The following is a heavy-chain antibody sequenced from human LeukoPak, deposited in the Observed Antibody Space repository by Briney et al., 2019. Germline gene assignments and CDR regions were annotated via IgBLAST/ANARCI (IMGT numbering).Heavy chain of an antibody. Sequence: ASVKVSCTASGYTFTSYYMHWVRQGPGQGLEWMGIINPSGGSTSYAQKFQGRVTMTRDTSTSTVYMELSSLRSEDTAVYYCARDRQDCSSTSCYFPENWFDPWGQGTLVTVSS. CDR2: INPSGGST. CDR3: ARDRQDCSSTSCYFPENWFDP. CDR1: GYTFTSYY. J-gene: IGHJ5*02. D-gene: IGHD2-2*01. V-gene: IGHV1-46*01.